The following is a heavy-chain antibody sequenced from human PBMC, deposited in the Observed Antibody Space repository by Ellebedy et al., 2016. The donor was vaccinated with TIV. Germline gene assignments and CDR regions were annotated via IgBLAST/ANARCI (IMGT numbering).Heavy chain of an antibody. Sequence: AASVKVSCKASGFTLTNSAIQWARQARGHRPEWIGWIAVVGDKTPYAKKFQARVTITRDMSTSTAYMELSSLRSDDTAIYYCAALPTYWGQGTLVTVSS. J-gene: IGHJ4*02. CDR3: AALPTY. CDR1: GFTLTNSA. V-gene: IGHV1-58*02. CDR2: IAVVGDKT.